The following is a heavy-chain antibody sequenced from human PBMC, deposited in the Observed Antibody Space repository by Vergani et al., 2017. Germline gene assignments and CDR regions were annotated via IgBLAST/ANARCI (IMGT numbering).Heavy chain of an antibody. Sequence: EVQLLESGGGLVQPGGSLRLSCAASGFTFSSYAMSWVRQAPGKGLEWVSAISGSGGSTYYADSVQGRVTISRDNSKDTRYLQMNSLRAEDTAVYYCAKQLSSYEYYGSGSPLEHPWGQGTLVTVSS. CDR1: GFTFSSYA. J-gene: IGHJ5*02. D-gene: IGHD3-10*01. CDR2: ISGSGGST. V-gene: IGHV3-23*01. CDR3: AKQLSSYEYYGSGSPLEHP.